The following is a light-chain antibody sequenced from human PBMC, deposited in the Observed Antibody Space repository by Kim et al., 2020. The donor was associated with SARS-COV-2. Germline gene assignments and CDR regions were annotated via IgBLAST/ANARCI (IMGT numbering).Light chain of an antibody. CDR1: QTVSGSL. Sequence: VSPGERATLSCRASQTVSGSLFGCYQKTARHAPRLIYYTATTAARSTADWCSGRGSGKDFTITSSRQAAEDFAEFYRQKYSRTWTFGQGTKVDIK. CDR2: TAT. CDR3: QKYSRTWT. V-gene: IGKV3-20*01. J-gene: IGKJ1*01.